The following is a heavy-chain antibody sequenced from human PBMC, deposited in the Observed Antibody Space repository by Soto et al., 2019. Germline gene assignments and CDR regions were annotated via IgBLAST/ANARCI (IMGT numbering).Heavy chain of an antibody. J-gene: IGHJ3*02. CDR2: ISYDGSNK. Sequence: VQLVESGGGVVQPGRSLRLSCAASGFTFSSYAMHWVRQAPGKGLEWVAVISYDGSNKYYADSVKGRFTISRDNSKNTLYLQMNSLRAEDTAVYYCARLVKGGYSYGRDAFDIWGQGTMVTVSS. V-gene: IGHV3-30-3*01. CDR3: ARLVKGGYSYGRDAFDI. D-gene: IGHD5-18*01. CDR1: GFTFSSYA.